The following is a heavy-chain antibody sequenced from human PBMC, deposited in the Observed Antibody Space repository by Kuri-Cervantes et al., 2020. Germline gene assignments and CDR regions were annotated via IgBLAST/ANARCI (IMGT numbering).Heavy chain of an antibody. CDR2: ISGSGSTI. V-gene: IGHV3-48*03. D-gene: IGHD3-10*01. J-gene: IGHJ4*02. CDR1: GFTFSRYA. Sequence: GESLKISCAASGFTFSRYAMSWVRQAPGKGLEWDSYISGSGSTINYADPVKGRFTISRDNATNSLYLHMNSLRTEDKAVYYCARAYGSGSFGVPAGAGDYWGQGILVTVSS. CDR3: ARAYGSGSFGVPAGAGDY.